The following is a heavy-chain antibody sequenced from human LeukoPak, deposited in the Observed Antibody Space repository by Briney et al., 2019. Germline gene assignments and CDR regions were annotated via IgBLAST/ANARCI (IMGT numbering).Heavy chain of an antibody. Sequence: SETLSLTCAVYGGSFNTYYWSWIRQPPGMGLEWIGNIHHSGTTNDSPSLKSRITMSVDTSKNQFFLKLRSVTAADSAIYYCARRGIWDLANNDAFDIWGQGTMVTSLQ. J-gene: IGHJ3*02. CDR1: GGSFNTYY. V-gene: IGHV4-34*01. CDR2: IHHSGTT. CDR3: ARRGIWDLANNDAFDI. D-gene: IGHD1-26*01.